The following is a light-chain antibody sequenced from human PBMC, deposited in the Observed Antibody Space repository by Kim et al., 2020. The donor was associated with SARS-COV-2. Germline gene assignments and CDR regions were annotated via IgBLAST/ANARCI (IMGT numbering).Light chain of an antibody. J-gene: IGLJ3*02. CDR3: QAWDSSTAV. V-gene: IGLV3-1*01. CDR1: ALGDRY. CDR2: HDH. Sequence: SYELTQPPSMSVSPGQTASITCSGDALGDRYAYWFQQKPGQSPVLVIYHDHKRPSGIPERFSGSNSGNTATLTIRGIQAIDEADYYCQAWDSSTAVVGGG.